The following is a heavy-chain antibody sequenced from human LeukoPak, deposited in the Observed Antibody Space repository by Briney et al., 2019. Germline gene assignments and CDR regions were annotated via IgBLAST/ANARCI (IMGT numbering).Heavy chain of an antibody. CDR2: IYHSGST. D-gene: IGHD3-22*01. Sequence: SETLSLTCSVSDGSINTISDYWGWVRQPPGKGLEWIGSIYHSGSTYYNPSLKSRVTISVDTSKNQFSLKLSSVTAADTAVYYCARDLSTMIVVTFDYWGQGTLVTVSS. CDR3: ARDLSTMIVVTFDY. J-gene: IGHJ4*02. CDR1: DGSINTISDY. V-gene: IGHV4-39*07.